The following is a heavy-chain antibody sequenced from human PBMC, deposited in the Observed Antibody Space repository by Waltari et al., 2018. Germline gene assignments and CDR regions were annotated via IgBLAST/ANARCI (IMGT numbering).Heavy chain of an antibody. D-gene: IGHD6-13*01. CDR1: GGSLSGYY. V-gene: IGHV4-34*01. CDR2: IKHSGST. J-gene: IGHJ4*02. CDR3: ARGRGILDF. Sequence: QVQLQQWGAGLLKPSETLSLTCAVYGGSLSGYYWSWIRQPPGKGLEWIGEIKHSGSTNYNPSLKSRVTISVDTSKNQFSLKLSSVTAADTAVYYCARGRGILDFWGQGTLVTVSS.